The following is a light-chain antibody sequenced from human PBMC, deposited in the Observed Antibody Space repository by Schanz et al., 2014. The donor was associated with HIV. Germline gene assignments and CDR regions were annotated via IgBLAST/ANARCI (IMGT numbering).Light chain of an antibody. V-gene: IGKV4-1*01. J-gene: IGKJ1*01. CDR2: WAS. CDR1: QSVLYSSNNKNY. Sequence: DIVMTQSPDSLAVSLGERATINCKSSQSVLYSSNNKNYLAWYQQKPGQSPKLLIYWASTRESGVPARFSGSGSGTDFTLTISSLQADDVAVYYCQQYYRTPWTFGQGTKVEIK. CDR3: QQYYRTPWT.